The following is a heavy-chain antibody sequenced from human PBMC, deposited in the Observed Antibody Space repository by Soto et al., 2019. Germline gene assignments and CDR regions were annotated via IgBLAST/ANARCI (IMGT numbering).Heavy chain of an antibody. CDR2: ISYDGSNK. CDR1: GFTFSSYA. D-gene: IGHD4-17*01. Sequence: QVQLVESGGGVVQPGRSLRLSCAASGFTFSSYAMHWVRQAPGKGLEWVAVISYDGSNKYYADSVKGRFTSSRDNSKNTLYLPMSSLRAEDTALFYCARGLTTVVTQLDYWGQGTLVNVSS. J-gene: IGHJ4*02. CDR3: ARGLTTVVTQLDY. V-gene: IGHV3-30-3*01.